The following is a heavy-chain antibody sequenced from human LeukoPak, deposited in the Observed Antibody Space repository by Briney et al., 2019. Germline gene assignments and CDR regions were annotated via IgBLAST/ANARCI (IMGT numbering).Heavy chain of an antibody. V-gene: IGHV3-74*01. CDR3: ARVWGSDAFDI. D-gene: IGHD3-16*01. CDR2: TNSDGSST. Sequence: GGSLRLSCAASGFTFSHYWMQWVRQAPGKGLVWVSHTNSDGSSTTYADSVKGRFTISRDNAKNTLYLQMNSLRAEDTAEYYCARVWGSDAFDIWGQGTMVTVSS. CDR1: GFTFSHYW. J-gene: IGHJ3*02.